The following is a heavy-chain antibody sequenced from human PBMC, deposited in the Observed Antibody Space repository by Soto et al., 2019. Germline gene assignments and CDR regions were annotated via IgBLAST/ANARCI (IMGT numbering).Heavy chain of an antibody. CDR2: INHSGST. CDR1: GGSFSGYY. CDR3: ARGRKHRVFCMVRGFHPHNWFDP. D-gene: IGHD3-10*01. Sequence: QVQLQQWGAGLLKPSETLSLTCAVYGGSFSGYYWSWIRQPPGKGLEWIGEINHSGSTNYNPSLNSRFTISVDTSKNQFSLMLSSVTAADTAVYYCARGRKHRVFCMVRGFHPHNWFDPWGQGTLVTVSS. V-gene: IGHV4-34*01. J-gene: IGHJ5*02.